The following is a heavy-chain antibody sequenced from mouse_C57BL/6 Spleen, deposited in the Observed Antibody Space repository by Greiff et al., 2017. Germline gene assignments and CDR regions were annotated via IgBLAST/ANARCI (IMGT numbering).Heavy chain of an antibody. V-gene: IGHV1-64*01. CDR1: GYTFTSYW. J-gene: IGHJ4*01. CDR3: ARGDYYAMDY. Sequence: QVQLKQSGAELVKPGASVKLSCKASGYTFTSYWMHWVKQRPGQGLEWIGMIHPNSGSTNYNEKFKSKATLTVDKSSSTAYMQLSSLTSEDSAVYYCARGDYYAMDYWGQGTSVTVSS. CDR2: IHPNSGST.